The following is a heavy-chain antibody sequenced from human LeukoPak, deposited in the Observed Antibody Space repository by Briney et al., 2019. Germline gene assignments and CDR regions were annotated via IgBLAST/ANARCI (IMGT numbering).Heavy chain of an antibody. J-gene: IGHJ4*02. CDR3: AREFGHNRWYFDY. Sequence: PGGSLRLSCAASGFTFRTYSIHWVRQAPGKGLEWVTVVSADGRTQLYSDSVKGRFTVSRDNSLNTLHLQMNSLKTEDTAGYYCAREFGHNRWYFDYWGQGALVTVSS. D-gene: IGHD5-24*01. CDR2: VSADGRTQ. CDR1: GFTFRTYS. V-gene: IGHV3-30*03.